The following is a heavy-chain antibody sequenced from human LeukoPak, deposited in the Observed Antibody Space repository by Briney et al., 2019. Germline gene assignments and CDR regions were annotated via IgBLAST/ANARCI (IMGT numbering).Heavy chain of an antibody. CDR1: GFTFRNFA. J-gene: IGHJ4*02. D-gene: IGHD2-8*01. CDR3: AKDGQSFNSMYDYFDS. Sequence: PGGSLRLSCSASGFTFRNFAISWVRQAPGKGLEWVSSIGGGDTHYADSVKGRFTISRDDSRSTVDLQMSSLRAEDTAVYYCAKDGQSFNSMYDYFDSWGQGILVTVS. V-gene: IGHV3-23*01. CDR2: IGGGDT.